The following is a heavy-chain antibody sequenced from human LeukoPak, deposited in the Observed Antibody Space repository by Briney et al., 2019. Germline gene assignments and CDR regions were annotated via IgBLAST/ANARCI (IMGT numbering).Heavy chain of an antibody. J-gene: IGHJ4*02. CDR2: IYSGGST. CDR1: GFTVSSKY. V-gene: IGHV3-53*01. CDR3: ASYDSSGFGDY. Sequence: GGSLRLSCAASGFTVSSKYMSWVRQARGKGLEWVSVIYSGGSTYYADSVKGRFTISRDNSKNTLYLQMNSPRAEDTAVYYCASYDSSGFGDYWGQGTLVTVSS. D-gene: IGHD3-22*01.